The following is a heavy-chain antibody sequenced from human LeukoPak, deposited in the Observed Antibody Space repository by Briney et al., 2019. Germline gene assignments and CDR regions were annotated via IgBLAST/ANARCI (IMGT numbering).Heavy chain of an antibody. D-gene: IGHD3-22*01. Sequence: SEILSLTCSVSGDSITSFDWSWVRQPAGKGLEWIGRIYSNEHTYSNPSLRGRVTISVDKSRNLVSLRLSSVAAADTGVYYCARDRGIGIVESRVAFDLWGQGTMVTVSS. V-gene: IGHV4-4*07. CDR2: IYSNEHT. CDR3: ARDRGIGIVESRVAFDL. J-gene: IGHJ3*01. CDR1: GDSITSFD.